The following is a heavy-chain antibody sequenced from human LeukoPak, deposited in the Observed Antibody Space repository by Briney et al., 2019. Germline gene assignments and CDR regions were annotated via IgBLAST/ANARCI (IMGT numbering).Heavy chain of an antibody. V-gene: IGHV3-53*01. CDR3: ARNSVAGTGNY. CDR1: GFTVSTNY. J-gene: IGHJ4*02. Sequence: GGPLRLSCAASGFTVSTNYMSWVRQAPGKGLEWVSVFYSGGDRYYADSVKGRFTISRDNSKNTVYLQMNSLRPEDTAVYYCARNSVAGTGNYWGQGTLVTVSS. CDR2: FYSGGDR. D-gene: IGHD6-19*01.